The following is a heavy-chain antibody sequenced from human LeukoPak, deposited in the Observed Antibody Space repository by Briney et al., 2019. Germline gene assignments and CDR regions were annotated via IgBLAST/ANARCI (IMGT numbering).Heavy chain of an antibody. CDR2: INHSGST. CDR3: ARGYCSSTSCPTHYYYMDV. D-gene: IGHD2-2*01. Sequence: SETLSLTCAVYGGSFSGYYWSWIRQPPGKGLEWIGEINHSGSTNYNPSLKSRVTISVDTSKNQFSLKLSSVTAADTAVYYCARGYCSSTSCPTHYYYMDVWGKGTTVTVSS. J-gene: IGHJ6*03. V-gene: IGHV4-34*01. CDR1: GGSFSGYY.